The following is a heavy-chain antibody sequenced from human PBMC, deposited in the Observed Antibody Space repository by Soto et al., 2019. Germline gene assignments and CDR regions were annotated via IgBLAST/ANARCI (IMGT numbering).Heavy chain of an antibody. CDR3: ARKRGYYYGMDV. D-gene: IGHD3-10*01. V-gene: IGHV4-34*01. Sequence: SETLSLTCAVYGGSFSGYYWSWIRQPPGKGLEWIGEINHSGSTNYDPSLKSRVTISVDTSKNQFSLKLSSVTAADTAVYYCARKRGYYYGMDVWGQGTTVTVSS. CDR2: INHSGST. J-gene: IGHJ6*02. CDR1: GGSFSGYY.